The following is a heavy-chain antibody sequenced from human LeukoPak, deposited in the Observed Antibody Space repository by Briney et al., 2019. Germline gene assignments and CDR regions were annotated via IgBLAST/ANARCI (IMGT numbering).Heavy chain of an antibody. V-gene: IGHV1-18*01. CDR2: ISAYNGNT. D-gene: IGHD6-19*01. Sequence: EASVKVSCKASGYTFTSYGISWVRQAPGQGLEWMGWISAYNGNTNYAQKLQGRVTMTTDTSTSTAYMELRSLRSDDTAVYYCARGYGSGWWTIDYYYYYGMDVWGQGTTVTVSS. J-gene: IGHJ6*02. CDR3: ARGYGSGWWTIDYYYYYGMDV. CDR1: GYTFTSYG.